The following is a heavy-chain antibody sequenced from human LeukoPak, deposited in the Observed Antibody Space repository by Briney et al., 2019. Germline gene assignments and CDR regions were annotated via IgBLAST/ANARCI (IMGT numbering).Heavy chain of an antibody. D-gene: IGHD3-16*02. J-gene: IGHJ4*02. CDR3: AKYVWGSYPTFEDY. V-gene: IGHV4-59*01. CDR2: ISYSGST. Sequence: SETLSLTCTVSGGSISSYYWSWIRQPPGKGLEWIGYISYSGSTNYNPSLKSRVTIPVDTSKNQFSLKLSSVTAADTAVYYCAKYVWGSYPTFEDYWGQGTLVTVSS. CDR1: GGSISSYY.